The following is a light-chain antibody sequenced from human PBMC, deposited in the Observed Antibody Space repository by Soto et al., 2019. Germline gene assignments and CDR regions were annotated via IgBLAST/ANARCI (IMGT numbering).Light chain of an antibody. Sequence: EIVMTQSPATLSASPGERAILSCRASQNLHSYLDWYQQRPGQAPKLLIYDASRWDGGVPDRFSGDGSGTEYTLTISSLQPEDFATYYCQQYKSSPWTFGQGTRLEIK. CDR1: QNLHSY. CDR3: QQYKSSPWT. CDR2: DAS. V-gene: IGKV3D-15*01. J-gene: IGKJ5*01.